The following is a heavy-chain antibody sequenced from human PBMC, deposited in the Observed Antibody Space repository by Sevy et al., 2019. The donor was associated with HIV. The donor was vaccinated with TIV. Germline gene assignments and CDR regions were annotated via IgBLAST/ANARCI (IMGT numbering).Heavy chain of an antibody. CDR3: ARAFCSGGRCYSLAY. V-gene: IGHV1-18*04. CDR1: GYTFTTYR. CDR2: ISPHNGDT. Sequence: ASVKVSCKASGYTFTTYRITWVRQAPGQGLEWMGWISPHNGDTNYAQKDRVRVTITTDTSTSTAYMELRSLRSDDTAVYYCARAFCSGGRCYSLAYWGQGTLVTVSS. J-gene: IGHJ4*02. D-gene: IGHD2-15*01.